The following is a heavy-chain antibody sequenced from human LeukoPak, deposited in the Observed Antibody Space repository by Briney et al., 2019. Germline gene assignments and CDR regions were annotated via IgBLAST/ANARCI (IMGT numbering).Heavy chain of an antibody. V-gene: IGHV3-33*01. CDR2: IWYDGSNK. CDR1: GFTFSSYG. D-gene: IGHD3-3*01. CDR3: ARGKQFWSGYYTGIDY. J-gene: IGHJ4*02. Sequence: PGGSLRLSCAASGFTFSSYGMHWVRQAPGKGLEWVAVIWYDGSNKYYADSVKGRFTNSRDNSKNTLYLQMNSLRAEDTAVYYCARGKQFWSGYYTGIDYWGQGTLVTVSS.